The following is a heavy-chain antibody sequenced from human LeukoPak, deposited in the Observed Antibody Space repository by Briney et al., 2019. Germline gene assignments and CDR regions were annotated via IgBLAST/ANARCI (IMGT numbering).Heavy chain of an antibody. V-gene: IGHV4-34*01. J-gene: IGHJ4*02. CDR2: INHSGST. CDR1: GGSFSGYY. Sequence: SETLSLTCAVYGGSFSGYYWSWIRQPPGKGLEWIGEINHSGSTNYNPSLKSRVTISVDTSKNQFSLKLSSVTAADTAVYYCARQRKGPFDYWGQGTLVTVSS. CDR3: ARQRKGPFDY.